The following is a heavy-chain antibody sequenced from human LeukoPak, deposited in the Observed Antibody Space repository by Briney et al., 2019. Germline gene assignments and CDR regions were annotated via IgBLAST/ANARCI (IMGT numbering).Heavy chain of an antibody. V-gene: IGHV3-23*01. D-gene: IGHD6-6*01. J-gene: IGHJ4*02. CDR3: AKQYSSSSAPDY. Sequence: HPGGSLRLSCAASGFTFGSYAMTWVRQAPGKGLEWVSSISGSGGSTYYADSVKGRFTISRDNSKNTLYLQMSSLRAEDTAVYYCAKQYSSSSAPDYWGQGTLVTVSS. CDR1: GFTFGSYA. CDR2: ISGSGGST.